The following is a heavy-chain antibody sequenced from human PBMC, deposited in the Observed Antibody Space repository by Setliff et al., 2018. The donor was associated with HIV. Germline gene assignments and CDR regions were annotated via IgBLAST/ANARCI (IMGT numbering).Heavy chain of an antibody. CDR3: ARAPTLFGVEYYYYFGMDV. J-gene: IGHJ6*02. Sequence: ASVKVSCKASGYRFTDHYMHWVRQAPGQGLEWMGWINPRSGGTNYAQKFQDRVTMTRDTSVNIAYMQLSRLRSDDTAVYYCARAPTLFGVEYYYYFGMDVWGQGTTVTVSS. CDR2: INPRSGGT. CDR1: GYRFTDHY. V-gene: IGHV1-2*02. D-gene: IGHD3-3*01.